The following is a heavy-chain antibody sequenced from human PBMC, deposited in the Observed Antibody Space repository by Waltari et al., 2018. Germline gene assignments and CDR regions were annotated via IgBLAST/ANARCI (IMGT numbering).Heavy chain of an antibody. V-gene: IGHV1-8*02. J-gene: IGHJ5*02. CDR3: ARGRDVYAGYDYNWFDP. CDR2: MNPNTGYT. D-gene: IGHD5-12*01. CDR1: GYTFTTYE. Sequence: QVQLLQSGAEVMKPGASVKVSCQASGYTFTTYEINWGRQAAGQGFEWMGWMNPNTGYTVYAQKFQGRVTRTRDTSISTAFMGLSGLSSDDTALYYCARGRDVYAGYDYNWFDPWGQGSLVTVSS.